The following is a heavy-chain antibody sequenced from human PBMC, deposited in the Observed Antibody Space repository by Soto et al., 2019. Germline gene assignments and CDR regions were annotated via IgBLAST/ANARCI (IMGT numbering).Heavy chain of an antibody. CDR1: TFTFSDYY. Sequence: QVQLVESGGGLVKPGGSLRLSCAASTFTFSDYYMTWIRQAPGKGLEWVSSISGSGGAIFYADSVKGRFTISRDNAKNSLYLQVNSLRAEDTAVYYCARMFSRYDPLYYLDYWGQSTLVTVSS. CDR2: ISGSGGAI. J-gene: IGHJ4*02. CDR3: ARMFSRYDPLYYLDY. D-gene: IGHD1-1*01. V-gene: IGHV3-11*01.